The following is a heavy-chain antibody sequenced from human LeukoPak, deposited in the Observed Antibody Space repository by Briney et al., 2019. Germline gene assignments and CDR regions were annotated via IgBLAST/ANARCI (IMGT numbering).Heavy chain of an antibody. CDR2: IYYSGST. CDR1: GGSISSYY. Sequence: PSETLSLTCTVSGGSISSYYWSWIRQPPGKGLEWNGYIYYSGSTNYNPSLKSRVTISVDTSKNQFSLKLSSVTAADTAVYYCARHQVPTYYYDSSGLYGMDVWGQGTTVTVSS. D-gene: IGHD3-22*01. CDR3: ARHQVPTYYYDSSGLYGMDV. V-gene: IGHV4-59*08. J-gene: IGHJ6*02.